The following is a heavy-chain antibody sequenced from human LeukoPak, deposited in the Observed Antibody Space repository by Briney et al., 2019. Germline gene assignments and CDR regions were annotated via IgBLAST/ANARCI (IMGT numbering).Heavy chain of an antibody. D-gene: IGHD3-22*01. CDR1: GFTFSSYS. CDR3: AKDLALSGVVVITLDY. Sequence: PGGSLRLSCAASGFTFSSYSMNWVRQAPGKGLEWVSSISSSSSYIYYADSVKGRFTISRDNAKDSLYLQMNSLRAEDTAVYYCAKDLALSGVVVITLDYWGQGTLVTVSS. J-gene: IGHJ4*02. V-gene: IGHV3-21*04. CDR2: ISSSSSYI.